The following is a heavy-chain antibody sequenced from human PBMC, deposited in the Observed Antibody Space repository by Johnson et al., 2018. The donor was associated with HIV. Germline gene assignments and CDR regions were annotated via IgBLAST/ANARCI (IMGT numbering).Heavy chain of an antibody. V-gene: IGHV3-30*03. Sequence: QVQLVESGGGLVQPGGSLRLSCVASGFTFSNFDMDWVRQAPGRGREWIVSIPYDGSNKYYGDSVKGRFTISRDNSKNTLYLQMNSLKTEDTAVYYCTTDRIWGQGTMVTVSS. J-gene: IGHJ3*02. CDR2: IPYDGSNK. CDR3: TTDRI. CDR1: GFTFSNFD.